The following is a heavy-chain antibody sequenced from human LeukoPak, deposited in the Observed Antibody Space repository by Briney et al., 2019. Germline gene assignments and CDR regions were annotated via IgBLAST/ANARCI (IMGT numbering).Heavy chain of an antibody. J-gene: IGHJ6*02. Sequence: GRSLRLSCAASGFTFSSYAMHWVRQAPGKGLEWVAVISYDGSNKYYADSVKGRFTISRDNSKNTLYLQMNSLRAEDTAVYYCARDLTLQNAYGSGSYYGPLLLGYYGMDVWGQGTTVTVSS. CDR1: GFTFSSYA. D-gene: IGHD3-10*01. CDR3: ARDLTLQNAYGSGSYYGPLLLGYYGMDV. V-gene: IGHV3-30*04. CDR2: ISYDGSNK.